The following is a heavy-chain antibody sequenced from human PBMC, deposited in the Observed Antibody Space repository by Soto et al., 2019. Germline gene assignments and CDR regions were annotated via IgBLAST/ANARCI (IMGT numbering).Heavy chain of an antibody. CDR3: ARVPHDSSAVEKGPTYYFDY. CDR2: IYYSGST. Sequence: QVQLQESGPGLVKPSQTLSLTCTVSGGSISSGDYYWSWIRQPPGKGLEWIGYIYYSGSTYYNPSLKSRVTISVDTPKNQFSLKLSSVTAADTAVYYCARVPHDSSAVEKGPTYYFDYWGQGTLVTVSS. CDR1: GGSISSGDYY. V-gene: IGHV4-30-4*01. J-gene: IGHJ4*02. D-gene: IGHD3-22*01.